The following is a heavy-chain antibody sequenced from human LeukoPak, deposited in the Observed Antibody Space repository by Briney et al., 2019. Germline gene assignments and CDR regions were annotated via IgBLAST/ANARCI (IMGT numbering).Heavy chain of an antibody. CDR2: INSDGSST. V-gene: IGHV3-74*01. J-gene: IGHJ3*02. CDR1: GFTFTSYW. D-gene: IGHD6-13*01. CDR3: TMQQHYAFDI. Sequence: GGSLRLSCAASGFTFTSYWMHWVRQAPGKGLVWVSRINSDGSSTTYADSVKGRFTISRDNAKNTLYLQMNSLRAEDTAVYYCTMQQHYAFDIWGPGTTVTVSS.